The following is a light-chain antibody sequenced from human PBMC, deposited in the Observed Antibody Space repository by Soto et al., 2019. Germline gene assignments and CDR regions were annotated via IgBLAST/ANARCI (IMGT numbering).Light chain of an antibody. Sequence: EIVLTQSPATLSLSPGERATLSCRASQSVSSSLAWYQQKPGQAPRLLIYNASNRAPGIPARFSGGGSGTDFTLPTSSLEHEDFAVYYCQHRSDWPSLAFGGGTEVEIK. CDR1: QSVSSS. V-gene: IGKV3-11*01. J-gene: IGKJ4*01. CDR3: QHRSDWPSLA. CDR2: NAS.